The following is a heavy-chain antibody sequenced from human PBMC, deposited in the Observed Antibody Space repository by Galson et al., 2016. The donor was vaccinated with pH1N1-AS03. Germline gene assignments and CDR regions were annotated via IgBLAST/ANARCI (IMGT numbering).Heavy chain of an antibody. Sequence: NRLELIGYIYYSGSTKYNPSLKSRVTTSVETSKNQFSLKLTSVTAADTAVYYCARPRGESSSWYPFDHWGQGTLVTVSS. CDR3: ARPRGESSSWYPFDH. CDR2: IYYSGST. J-gene: IGHJ4*02. D-gene: IGHD6-13*01. V-gene: IGHV4-59*08.